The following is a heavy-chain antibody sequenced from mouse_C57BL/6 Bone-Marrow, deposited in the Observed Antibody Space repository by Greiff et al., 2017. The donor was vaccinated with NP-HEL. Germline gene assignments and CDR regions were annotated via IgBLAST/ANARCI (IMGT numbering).Heavy chain of an antibody. D-gene: IGHD6-1*01. CDR3: ARAIQRNYFDY. Sequence: QVQLQQSGAELARPGASVKMSCKASGYTFTSYTMHWVKQRPGQGLEWIGYIIPSSGYTKYNQKFKDKATLTADKSSSKDYMQLSSLTSEDSAVYDCARAIQRNYFDYWGQGTTLTVSS. J-gene: IGHJ2*01. CDR1: GYTFTSYT. V-gene: IGHV1-4*01. CDR2: IIPSSGYT.